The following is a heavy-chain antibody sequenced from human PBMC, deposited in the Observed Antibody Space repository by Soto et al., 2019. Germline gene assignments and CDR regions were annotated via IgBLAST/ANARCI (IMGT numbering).Heavy chain of an antibody. CDR3: TADVPVPLAPIDY. V-gene: IGHV3-15*07. Sequence: PGGSLRLSCAASGFTFSNAWMNWVRQAPGKGLEWVGRVKSKADGETTDYAAPVKGRFTISRDDSKNTLSLQMSSLKTEDTAVYYCTADVPVPLAPIDYWGQGTMVTVSS. CDR1: GFTFSNAW. CDR2: VKSKADGETT. D-gene: IGHD3-10*01. J-gene: IGHJ4*02.